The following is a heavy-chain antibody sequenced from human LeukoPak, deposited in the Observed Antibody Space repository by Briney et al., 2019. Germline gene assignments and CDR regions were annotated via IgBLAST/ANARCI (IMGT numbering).Heavy chain of an antibody. J-gene: IGHJ4*02. CDR3: ATVSSGWENYFDY. V-gene: IGHV1-24*01. D-gene: IGHD6-19*01. CDR1: GYTLTELS. Sequence: GASVKVSCKVSGYTLTELSMHWVRQAPGKGLEWMGGFDPEDGETIYAQKFQGRVTMTEDTSTDTAYMELSSLRSADTAVYYCATVSSGWENYFDYWGQGTLVTVSS. CDR2: FDPEDGET.